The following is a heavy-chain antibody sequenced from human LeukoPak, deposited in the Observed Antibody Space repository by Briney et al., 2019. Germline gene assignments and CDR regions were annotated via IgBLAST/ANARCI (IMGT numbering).Heavy chain of an antibody. CDR1: GFDLTSYA. Sequence: GGSLRLSCAASGFDLTSYAMTWVRQAPAKGLEWVSSIRIGGGGTFYADSVKGRFTISRDNSKNTLYLQMNSLRAEDTALYYCAKETYNSGWFPDYWGQGTLVTVSS. CDR2: IRIGGGGT. CDR3: AKETYNSGWFPDY. D-gene: IGHD6-19*01. J-gene: IGHJ4*02. V-gene: IGHV3-23*01.